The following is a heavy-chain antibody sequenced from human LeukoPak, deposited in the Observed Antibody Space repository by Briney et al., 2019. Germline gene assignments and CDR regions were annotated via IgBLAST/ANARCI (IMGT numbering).Heavy chain of an antibody. D-gene: IGHD3-9*01. CDR1: GFTFSSYS. CDR3: ARPGRYYDILTGYYALDY. Sequence: GGSLRLSCAASGFTFSSYSMNWVRQAPGKGLEWVSSISSSSSYIYYADSVKGRFTISRDNAKNSLYLQMNSLRAEDTAVYYCARPGRYYDILTGYYALDYWRQGTLVTVSS. V-gene: IGHV3-21*01. J-gene: IGHJ4*02. CDR2: ISSSSSYI.